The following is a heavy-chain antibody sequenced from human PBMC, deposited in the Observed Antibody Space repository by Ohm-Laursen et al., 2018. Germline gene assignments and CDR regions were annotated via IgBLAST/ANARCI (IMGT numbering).Heavy chain of an antibody. J-gene: IGHJ3*02. Sequence: SLRLSCAASGFTFSDYYMSWIRQAPGKGLEWVSYISSSGSTIYYADSVKGRFTISRVNAKNSLYLQMKSLRAEDTAVYYCAREYSSSSGRAFDIWGQGTMVTVSS. CDR3: AREYSSSSGRAFDI. CDR2: ISSSGSTI. CDR1: GFTFSDYY. V-gene: IGHV3-11*04. D-gene: IGHD3-10*01.